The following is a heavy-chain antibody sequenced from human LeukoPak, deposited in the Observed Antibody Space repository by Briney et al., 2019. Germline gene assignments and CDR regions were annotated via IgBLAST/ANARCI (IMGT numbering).Heavy chain of an antibody. CDR3: AREYSSSSGKALDY. CDR1: SGSLGSYY. V-gene: IGHV4-4*07. CDR2: IYTSGST. D-gene: IGHD6-6*01. J-gene: IGHJ4*02. Sequence: SETLSLTCTVSSGSLGSYYWNRVRQPAGKGLEWIGHIYTSGSTNYNPSLKSRVTMSVDTSKNQFSLKLNSVTAADTAFYYCAREYSSSSGKALDYWGQGTLVTVSS.